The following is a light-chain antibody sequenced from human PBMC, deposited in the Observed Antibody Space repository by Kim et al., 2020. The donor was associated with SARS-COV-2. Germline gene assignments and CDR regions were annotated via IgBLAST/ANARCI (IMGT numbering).Light chain of an antibody. V-gene: IGKV1-33*01. CDR2: DAS. Sequence: PSSLSASVGDRVTITCQASQDISNYLNWYQQKPGKAPKLLIYDASNLETGVPSRFSGSGSGTDFTFTISSLQPEDIATYYCQQSKTFGQGTKLEI. CDR1: QDISNY. J-gene: IGKJ2*01. CDR3: QQSKT.